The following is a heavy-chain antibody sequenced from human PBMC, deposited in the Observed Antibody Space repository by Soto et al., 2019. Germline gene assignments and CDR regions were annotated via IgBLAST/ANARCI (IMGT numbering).Heavy chain of an antibody. CDR3: AIIGGFGVAIRDAFDI. CDR2: IYRSGST. CDR1: GYSISSGYY. Sequence: SETLSLTCAVSGYSISSGYYWGWIRQPPGKGLEWIGSIYRSGSTYYNPSLKSRVTISVDTSKNQFSLKLSSVTAADTAVYYCAIIGGFGVAIRDAFDIWGQGTMVTVSS. J-gene: IGHJ3*02. V-gene: IGHV4-38-2*01. D-gene: IGHD3-3*01.